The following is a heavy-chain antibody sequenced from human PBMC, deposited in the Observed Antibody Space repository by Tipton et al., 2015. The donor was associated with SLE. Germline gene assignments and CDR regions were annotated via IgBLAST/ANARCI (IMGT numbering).Heavy chain of an antibody. CDR2: IYYSGST. Sequence: TLSLTCTVSGGSISSYYWSWIQQPPGKGLEWIGYIYYSGSTNYNPSLKSRVTISVDTSKNQFSLKLSSVTAADTAVYYCARDGGGIAAAGFDYWGQGTLVTVSS. CDR1: GGSISSYY. CDR3: ARDGGGIAAAGFDY. V-gene: IGHV4-59*01. D-gene: IGHD6-13*01. J-gene: IGHJ4*02.